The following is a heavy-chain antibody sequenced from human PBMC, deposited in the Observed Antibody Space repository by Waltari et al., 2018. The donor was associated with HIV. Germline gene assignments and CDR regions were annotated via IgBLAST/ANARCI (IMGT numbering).Heavy chain of an antibody. V-gene: IGHV4-39*07. CDR2: IYYSGGT. D-gene: IGHD2-2*01. CDR3: ARDQFGYCSSTSCPFDY. CDR1: GGSISSSSYY. J-gene: IGHJ4*02. Sequence: QLQLQESGPGLVKPSETLSLTCTVSGGSISSSSYYWGWIRQPPGKGLEWIGSIYYSGGTYYNPSLKRRVTISVDTSKNQFSLKLSSVTAADTAVYYCARDQFGYCSSTSCPFDYWGQGTLVTVSS.